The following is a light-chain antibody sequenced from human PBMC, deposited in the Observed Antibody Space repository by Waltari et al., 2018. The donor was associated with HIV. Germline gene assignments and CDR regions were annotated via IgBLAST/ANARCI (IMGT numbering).Light chain of an antibody. J-gene: IGKJ1*01. V-gene: IGKV3-20*01. CDR3: HQYGTAPRT. CDR2: SAF. Sequence: EIVLTQSPGTLSLSPGETAILSCRTTQSISNNFLAWYQQKPGQPPRLLIYSAFIRATGIPDRFSGSGAGTDFTLPISRLEPEDFAVYYCHQYGTAPRTFGQGTTVEIK. CDR1: QSISNNF.